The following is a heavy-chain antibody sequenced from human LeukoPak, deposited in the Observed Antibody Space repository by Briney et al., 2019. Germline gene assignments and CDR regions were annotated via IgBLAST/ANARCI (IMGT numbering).Heavy chain of an antibody. CDR2: ISGSGGST. CDR1: GFTFSSYA. Sequence: GASLRLSCAASGFTFSSYAMSWVRQAPGKGLEWVSAISGSGGSTYYADSLKGRFTISRDNSKNTLYLQMNSLRAEDTAVYYCAKLSPQQWLVLGDYFDYWGQGTLVTVSS. J-gene: IGHJ4*02. CDR3: AKLSPQQWLVLGDYFDY. D-gene: IGHD6-19*01. V-gene: IGHV3-23*01.